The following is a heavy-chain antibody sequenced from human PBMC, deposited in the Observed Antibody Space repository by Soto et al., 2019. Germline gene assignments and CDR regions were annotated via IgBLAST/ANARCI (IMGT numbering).Heavy chain of an antibody. D-gene: IGHD3-9*01. CDR3: AKEAPTKDILTGPLDY. J-gene: IGHJ4*02. CDR1: GFTFDDYT. Sequence: PGGSLRLSCAASGFTFDDYTMHWVRQAPGKGLEWVSLISWDGGSTYYADSVKGRFTISRDNSKNSLYLQMNSLRTEDTALYYCAKEAPTKDILTGPLDYWGQGTLVTVSS. V-gene: IGHV3-43*01. CDR2: ISWDGGST.